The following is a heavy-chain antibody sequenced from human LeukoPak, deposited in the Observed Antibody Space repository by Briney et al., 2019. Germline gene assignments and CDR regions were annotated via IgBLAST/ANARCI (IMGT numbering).Heavy chain of an antibody. Sequence: SETLSLTCTVSGGSISSYYWSWIRQPPGKGLEWIGYIYYSRSTNYNPSLKSRVTISVDTSKNQFSLKLSSVTAADTAVYYYARGRSAGGSGSYYLGGHWFDPWGQGTLVTVSS. J-gene: IGHJ5*02. CDR3: ARGRSAGGSGSYYLGGHWFDP. CDR2: IYYSRST. V-gene: IGHV4-59*01. D-gene: IGHD3-10*01. CDR1: GGSISSYY.